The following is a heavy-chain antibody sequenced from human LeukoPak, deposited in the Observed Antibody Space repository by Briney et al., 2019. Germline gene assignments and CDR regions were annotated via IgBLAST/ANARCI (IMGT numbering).Heavy chain of an antibody. CDR1: GYTFTSYG. CDR3: ARVRGIAARSGVDY. V-gene: IGHV1-18*01. D-gene: IGHD6-6*01. CDR2: ISAYNGNT. Sequence: ASVKVSCKASGYTFTSYGISWVRQAPGQGLEWMGWISAYNGNTNYAQKLQGRVTMTTDTSTSTAYMELRSLRSDNTAVYYCARVRGIAARSGVDYWGQGTLVTVSS. J-gene: IGHJ4*02.